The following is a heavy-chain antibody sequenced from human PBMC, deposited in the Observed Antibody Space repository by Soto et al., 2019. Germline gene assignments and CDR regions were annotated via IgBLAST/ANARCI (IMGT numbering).Heavy chain of an antibody. CDR3: ARELTYYDSTGIVGY. CDR1: GGSFSSYA. D-gene: IGHD3-22*01. V-gene: IGHV1-69*12. Sequence: QVQLVQSGAEVKKPGSSVKVSCKASGGSFSSYAINWVRQAPGQGLEWMGGIIPIFKTANYAQKFQGRVTITAAESTSTVYMELSSLRSEDTAVYYCARELTYYDSTGIVGYWGQGTLVTVSA. J-gene: IGHJ4*02. CDR2: IIPIFKTA.